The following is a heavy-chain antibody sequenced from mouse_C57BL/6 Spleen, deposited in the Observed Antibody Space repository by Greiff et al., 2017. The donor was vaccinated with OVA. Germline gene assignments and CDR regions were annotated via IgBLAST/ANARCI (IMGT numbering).Heavy chain of an antibody. J-gene: IGHJ2*01. CDR3: ARHLSTMVTTPSYYFDY. CDR2: ISSGGSYT. CDR1: GFTFSSYG. D-gene: IGHD2-2*01. V-gene: IGHV5-6*01. Sequence: EVKLVESGGDLVKPGGSLKLSCAASGFTFSSYGMSWVRQTPDKRLEWVATISSGGSYTYSPDSVKGRFTIARDNAKNTLYLQMSSLKSEDTAMYYCARHLSTMVTTPSYYFDYWGQGTTLTVSS.